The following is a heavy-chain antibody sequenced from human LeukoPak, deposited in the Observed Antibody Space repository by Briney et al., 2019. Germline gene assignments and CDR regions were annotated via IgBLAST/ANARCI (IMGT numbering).Heavy chain of an antibody. D-gene: IGHD6-13*01. Sequence: PGGSLRLSCAASGFTFSSYSMNWVRQAPGKGLEWVSSISSSSSYIYYADSVKGRFTISRDNAKNSLYLQMNSLRAEDTAVYYCASRIAAAGSFDYWGQGTLVTVSS. CDR2: ISSSSSYI. CDR3: ASRIAAAGSFDY. CDR1: GFTFSSYS. J-gene: IGHJ4*02. V-gene: IGHV3-21*01.